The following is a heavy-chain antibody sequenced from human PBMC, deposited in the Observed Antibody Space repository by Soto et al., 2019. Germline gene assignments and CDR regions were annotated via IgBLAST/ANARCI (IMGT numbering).Heavy chain of an antibody. D-gene: IGHD2-21*02. Sequence: SETLSLTCTVSGGSISYEYYHWTWIRQSPGKGLEWIGYIHYSGSIIYNPSFKSRVTISVDTSKNQFSLQLSSVTAADTAVYFCAREDDGGDRDYYGLDVWGQGTTVPSP. V-gene: IGHV4-30-4*08. CDR2: IHYSGSI. CDR3: AREDDGGDRDYYGLDV. CDR1: GGSISYEYYH. J-gene: IGHJ6*02.